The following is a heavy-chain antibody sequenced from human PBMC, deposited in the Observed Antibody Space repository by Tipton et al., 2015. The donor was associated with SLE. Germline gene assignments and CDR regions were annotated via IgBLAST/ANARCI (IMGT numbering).Heavy chain of an antibody. V-gene: IGHV4-61*09. Sequence: TLSLTCTVSRGFSSSGGYYWTWVRQTAGKGLEWIGYVYCSGSTNYNPALESRVTISIDTSTNHFSLKLSSVTAADTAVYYCARGRIAVAGNHFDYWGQGTLVTVSS. CDR2: VYCSGST. CDR3: ARGRIAVAGNHFDY. D-gene: IGHD6-19*01. CDR1: RGFSSSGGYY. J-gene: IGHJ4*02.